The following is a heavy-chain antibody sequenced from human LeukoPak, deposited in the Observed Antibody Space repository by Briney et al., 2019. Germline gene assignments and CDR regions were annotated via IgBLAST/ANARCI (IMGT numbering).Heavy chain of an antibody. CDR1: GYTFTGYY. CDR3: ARVIYSSGWYDY. V-gene: IGHV1-2*02. CDR2: INPNSGGT. J-gene: IGHJ4*02. Sequence: ASVKVSCKASGYTFTGYYMHWVRQAPGQGLEWMGWINPNSGGTNYAQKFQGRVTMTRDTSISTAYMELSRLRSDDTAVYYCARVIYSSGWYDYWGLGTLVTVSS. D-gene: IGHD6-19*01.